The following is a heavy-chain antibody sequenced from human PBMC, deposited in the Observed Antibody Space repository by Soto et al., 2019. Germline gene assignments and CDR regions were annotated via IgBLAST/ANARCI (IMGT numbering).Heavy chain of an antibody. Sequence: QVQLVESGGGVVQPGGSLRLACEASGFTFSKVGIHWVRQAPGKGLEWVAVVSYDGSLKYYADSVKGRFTISRDNSKNTLDLQMNSLRPEDTALYYCAKDSDQLLFDYYYYGMDVWGQGTTVTVSS. CDR1: GFTFSKVG. D-gene: IGHD2-2*01. CDR3: AKDSDQLLFDYYYYGMDV. CDR2: VSYDGSLK. V-gene: IGHV3-30*18. J-gene: IGHJ6*02.